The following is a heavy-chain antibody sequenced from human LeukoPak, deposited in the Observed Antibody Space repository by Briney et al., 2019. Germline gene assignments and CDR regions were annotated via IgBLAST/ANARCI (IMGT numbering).Heavy chain of an antibody. V-gene: IGHV3-21*01. CDR2: ISSSSSYI. D-gene: IGHD6-13*01. CDR1: GFTFSSYS. J-gene: IGHJ4*02. CDR3: ARDAEVYSSSFSVDY. Sequence: PGGSLRLSCAASGFTFSSYSMNWVRQAPGKGLEWVSSISSSSSYIYYADSVKGRFTISRDNAKNSLYLQMNSLRAEDTAVYYCARDAEVYSSSFSVDYWGQGTLVTVSS.